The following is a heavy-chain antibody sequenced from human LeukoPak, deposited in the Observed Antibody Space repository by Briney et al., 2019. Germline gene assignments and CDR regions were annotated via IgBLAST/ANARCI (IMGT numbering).Heavy chain of an antibody. CDR2: IGTYDGKT. Sequence: ASVKVSCKASGYTFINSFIVWVRQAPGQGLEWMGWIGTYDGKTNYAPKFQGRVTMTRDTSSSTAYMDLGSLISDDTAVYYCARGLYGGAKRSTYQHVDYWGHGTRVTVSS. V-gene: IGHV1-18*01. CDR3: ARGLYGGAKRSTYQHVDY. J-gene: IGHJ4*01. CDR1: GYTFINSF. D-gene: IGHD4-23*01.